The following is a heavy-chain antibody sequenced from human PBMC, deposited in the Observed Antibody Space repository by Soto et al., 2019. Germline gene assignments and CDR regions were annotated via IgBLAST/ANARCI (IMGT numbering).Heavy chain of an antibody. Sequence: GESLKISCQGSGYSFTSNWIGWVRQMPGKGLEWMGIINPADSDIKYSPSFQGQVTISADKSIGTAHLQWSSLKASDTAMYYCARHQRDDASRKIDCWGQGTLGTGSS. J-gene: IGHJ4*02. CDR1: GYSFTSNW. V-gene: IGHV5-51*01. D-gene: IGHD3-16*01. CDR2: INPADSDI. CDR3: ARHQRDDASRKIDC.